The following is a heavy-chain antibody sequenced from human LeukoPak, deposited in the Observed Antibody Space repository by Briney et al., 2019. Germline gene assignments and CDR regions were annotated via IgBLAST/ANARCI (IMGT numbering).Heavy chain of an antibody. CDR2: IYPGDSDT. CDR3: ARAPTSLSNPYYFDY. CDR1: GYSFANYW. Sequence: GESLKISCKASGYSFANYWFGWVRQLPGKGLEWMGIIYPGDSDTRYSPSFRGQVTTSADESISTAFLQWKSLKASDTAMYYCARAPTSLSNPYYFDYWGQGTLVTVSS. D-gene: IGHD4-11*01. V-gene: IGHV5-51*01. J-gene: IGHJ4*02.